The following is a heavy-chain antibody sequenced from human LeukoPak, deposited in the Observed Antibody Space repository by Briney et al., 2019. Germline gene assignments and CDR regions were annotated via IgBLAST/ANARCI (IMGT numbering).Heavy chain of an antibody. J-gene: IGHJ4*02. Sequence: GASVKVSCKASGYNFNAYNIQWVRQARGLGLEWMGWIDPKNGYTSYAQKFKGRVTVTRDTSISAVYMELSSLRSDDTAVYYCARSSADSGYDHFDYWGQGTLVTVSS. CDR3: ARSSADSGYDHFDY. V-gene: IGHV1-2*02. CDR2: IDPKNGYT. D-gene: IGHD5-12*01. CDR1: GYNFNAYN.